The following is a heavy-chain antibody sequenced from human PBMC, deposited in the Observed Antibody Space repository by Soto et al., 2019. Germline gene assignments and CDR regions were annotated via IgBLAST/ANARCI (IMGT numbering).Heavy chain of an antibody. J-gene: IGHJ4*02. Sequence: QVQLVQSGAEVKKPGASVKVSCKASGYTFTSYAMHWVRQAPGQRLEWMGWINAGNGNTKYSQKFQGRVTITRDTSASTAYMELISLRSEDTAVYYCARDEGDYGDTYFDYWGQGTLVTVSS. D-gene: IGHD4-17*01. CDR1: GYTFTSYA. CDR3: ARDEGDYGDTYFDY. CDR2: INAGNGNT. V-gene: IGHV1-3*01.